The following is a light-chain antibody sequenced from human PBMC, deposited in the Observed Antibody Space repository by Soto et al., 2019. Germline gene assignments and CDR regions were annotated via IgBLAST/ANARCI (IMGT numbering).Light chain of an antibody. CDR2: DAS. CDR3: QQFRILIT. J-gene: IGKJ5*01. V-gene: IGKV1-13*02. Sequence: AIQLTQSPSSLSASVGDRVTFTCRASQAIANALAWYQLKPGKPPKLLIYDASRLPRGVPSRFSGGGSGAEYTLTISSLQPEDFATYYCQQFRILITFGQGTRLEI. CDR1: QAIANA.